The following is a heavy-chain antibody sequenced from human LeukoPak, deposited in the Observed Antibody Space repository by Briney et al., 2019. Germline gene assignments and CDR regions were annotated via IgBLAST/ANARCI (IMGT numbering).Heavy chain of an antibody. CDR3: ARGTDYGDHLEWFDP. CDR1: GGSISSYY. Sequence: SETLSLTCTVSGGSISSYYWSWIRQPPGKGLEWIGYIYYSGSTNYNPSLKSRVTISVDTSKNQFSLKLSSVTAADTAVYYCARGTDYGDHLEWFDPWGQGTLVTVSS. CDR2: IYYSGST. V-gene: IGHV4-59*01. J-gene: IGHJ5*02. D-gene: IGHD4-17*01.